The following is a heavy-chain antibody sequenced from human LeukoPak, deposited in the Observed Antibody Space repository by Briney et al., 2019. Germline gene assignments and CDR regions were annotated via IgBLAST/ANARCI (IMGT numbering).Heavy chain of an antibody. CDR3: AKIFEGFWFDP. D-gene: IGHD3-3*01. CDR1: GYTLTELS. V-gene: IGHV1-24*01. CDR2: FDPEDGET. Sequence: ASVKVSCKVSGYTLTELSMHWVRQAPGKGLEWMGGFDPEDGETIYAQKFQGRVTITTDESRSTTYMELSSLTSEDTAIYYCAKIFEGFWFDPWGQGTLVTVSS. J-gene: IGHJ5*02.